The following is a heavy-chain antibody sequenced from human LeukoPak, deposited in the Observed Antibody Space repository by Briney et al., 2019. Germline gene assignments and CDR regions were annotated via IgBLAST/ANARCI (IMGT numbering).Heavy chain of an antibody. CDR2: IYYSGST. CDR1: GDSISSGDYH. D-gene: IGHD3-22*01. V-gene: IGHV4-30-4*01. Sequence: SETLSLTCTVTGDSISSGDYHWSWIRQPPGEGLEWIGHIYYSGSTHYNPSLQSRVTISVDKSKNQFSLKLSSVTAADTAVYYCARDFNYYDSSGYFDYWGQGTLVTVSS. CDR3: ARDFNYYDSSGYFDY. J-gene: IGHJ4*02.